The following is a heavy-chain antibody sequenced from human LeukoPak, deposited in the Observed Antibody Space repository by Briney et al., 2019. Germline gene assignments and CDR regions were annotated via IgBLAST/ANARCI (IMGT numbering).Heavy chain of an antibody. Sequence: SETLSLTCTVSGGSISSSSYYWGWIRQPPGKGLEWIGSIYYSGSTYYNPSLKSRVTISVDTSKNQFSLKLSSVTAADTAVYYCARVNYDFWSGYYHNWFDPWGQGTLVTVSS. V-gene: IGHV4-39*01. CDR3: ARVNYDFWSGYYHNWFDP. J-gene: IGHJ5*02. D-gene: IGHD3-3*01. CDR1: GGSISSSSYY. CDR2: IYYSGST.